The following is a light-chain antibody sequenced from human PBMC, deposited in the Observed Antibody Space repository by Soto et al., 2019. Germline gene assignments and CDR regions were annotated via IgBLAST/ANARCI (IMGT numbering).Light chain of an antibody. V-gene: IGKV4-1*01. CDR3: QQFYGSPWT. Sequence: DIVMTQSPDSLAVSLGERATINCRSSQSLVHKTNYKNYLAWYQQKPGQSPKVLIYWATTRESGVPDRFSGSGSGTDFTLTISGLQTEDVAVYYCQQFYGSPWTFGQGTKVDIK. CDR2: WAT. CDR1: QSLVHKTNYKNY. J-gene: IGKJ1*01.